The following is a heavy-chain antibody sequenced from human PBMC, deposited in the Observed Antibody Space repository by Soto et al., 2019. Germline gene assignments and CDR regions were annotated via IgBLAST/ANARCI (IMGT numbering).Heavy chain of an antibody. CDR2: IWFDGSNK. J-gene: IGHJ4*02. CDR3: ANTGPY. Sequence: QVQLVESGGGVVQPGRSLRLSCAASGFTFSSYGMHWVRQAPGKGLEWVAVIWFDGSNKFYADSVKGRFTISRDNSKHTVSLRMNSLRDVDSDTYYCANTGPYWVKGTLVTV. V-gene: IGHV3-33*06. CDR1: GFTFSSYG.